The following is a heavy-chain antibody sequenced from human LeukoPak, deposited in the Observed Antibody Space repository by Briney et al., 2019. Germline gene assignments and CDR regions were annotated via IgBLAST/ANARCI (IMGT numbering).Heavy chain of an antibody. CDR3: TRLVPYLDY. Sequence: GGSLRLSCTASGFTFGDYAMSWARQAPGQGLEWLGFIRSKVYGETTEYAASVEGRFTVSRDDSNSLAYLEMNSLQTEDTAVYYCTRLVPYLDYWGQGTLVTVSS. J-gene: IGHJ4*02. CDR2: IRSKVYGETT. D-gene: IGHD2-2*01. CDR1: GFTFGDYA. V-gene: IGHV3-49*04.